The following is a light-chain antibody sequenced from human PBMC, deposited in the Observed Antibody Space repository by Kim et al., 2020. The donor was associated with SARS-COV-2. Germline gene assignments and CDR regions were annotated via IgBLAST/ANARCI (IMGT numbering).Light chain of an antibody. CDR1: QDISNY. CDR2: DVF. J-gene: IGKJ2*01. V-gene: IGKV1-33*01. CDR3: QQYDNIPRYT. Sequence: ASVRDRVTITCQASQDISNYLNWYQQKPGRAPKLLSYDVFNLETGVPSRFSGSGSGTNFTFTISSLQPEDIATYYCQQYDNIPRYTFGQGTKLEI.